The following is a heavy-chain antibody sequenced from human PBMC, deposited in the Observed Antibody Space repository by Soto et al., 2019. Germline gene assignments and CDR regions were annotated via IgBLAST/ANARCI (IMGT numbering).Heavy chain of an antibody. J-gene: IGHJ4*02. CDR1: GFTFSTYW. CDR2: IKTDGTYA. CDR3: AAGGSGYYAN. Sequence: EVQLVESGGDLVQPGGSLRLSCATSGFTFSTYWMHWVRQAPGKGLLWVSRIKTDGTYATYADSVKGRFTISRDNAKNTLYLQMNSLIVDDAAVYYCAAGGSGYYANWGQGTLVTVSS. V-gene: IGHV3-74*03. D-gene: IGHD3-22*01.